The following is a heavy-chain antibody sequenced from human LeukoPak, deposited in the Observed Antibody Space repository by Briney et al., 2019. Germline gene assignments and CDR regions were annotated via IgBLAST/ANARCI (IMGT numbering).Heavy chain of an antibody. D-gene: IGHD6-6*01. CDR2: IYYSGST. CDR1: GGSISSSSYY. V-gene: IGHV4-39*01. J-gene: IGHJ5*02. Sequence: SEALSLTCTVSGGSISSSSYYWGWIRQPPGKGLEWIGSIYYSGSTYYNPSLKSRVTISVDTSKNQFSLKLSSVTAADTAVYYCARRRYSSSSGWFDPWGQGTLVTVSS. CDR3: ARRRYSSSSGWFDP.